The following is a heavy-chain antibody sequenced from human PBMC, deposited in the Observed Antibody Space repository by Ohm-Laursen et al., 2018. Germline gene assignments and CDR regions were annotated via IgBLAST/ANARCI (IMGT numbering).Heavy chain of an antibody. Sequence: GSLRLSCSASGFTFSSYEMNWVRQAPGKGLEWVSYISSSGSTIHYADSVKGRFTISRDNAKNSLYLQMNSLRAEDTAVYYCARPIITGDQWWFDPWGQGTLVTVSS. D-gene: IGHD7-27*01. CDR3: ARPIITGDQWWFDP. J-gene: IGHJ5*02. CDR2: ISSSGSTI. V-gene: IGHV3-48*03. CDR1: GFTFSSYE.